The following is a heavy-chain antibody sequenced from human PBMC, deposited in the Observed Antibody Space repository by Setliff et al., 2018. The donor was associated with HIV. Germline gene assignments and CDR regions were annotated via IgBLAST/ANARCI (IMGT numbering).Heavy chain of an antibody. D-gene: IGHD5-12*01. V-gene: IGHV1-69*05. Sequence: SVKVSCKGSGGTFSSYAISWVRQAPGQGLEWMGGIIPIFGPTNYAQKFQGRVAMTRDTSTSTVYMELSSLRSEDTAVYYCASAGAWQRNALDIWGQGTMVTVSS. CDR1: GGTFSSYA. CDR2: IIPIFGPT. CDR3: ASAGAWQRNALDI. J-gene: IGHJ3*02.